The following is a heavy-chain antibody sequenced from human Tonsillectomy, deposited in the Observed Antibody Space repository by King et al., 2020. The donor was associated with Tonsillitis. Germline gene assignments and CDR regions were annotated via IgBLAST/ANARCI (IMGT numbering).Heavy chain of an antibody. V-gene: IGHV3-30*02. CDR3: AKGQLSSDY. Sequence: VQLVESGGGVVQPGGSLRLSCAASGFSFSNYGMHWVRQAPGKGLEWVAFIRYDGSNENYADSEKGRFTISRDNYKNTLYLQMKSLRPEDTAMYYCAKGQLSSDYWGQGTLVTVSS. CDR1: GFSFSNYG. D-gene: IGHD5-18*01. J-gene: IGHJ4*02. CDR2: IRYDGSNE.